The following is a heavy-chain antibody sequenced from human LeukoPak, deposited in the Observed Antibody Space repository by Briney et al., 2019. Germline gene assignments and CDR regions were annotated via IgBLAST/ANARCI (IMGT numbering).Heavy chain of an antibody. D-gene: IGHD3-3*01. CDR3: TTAGTLWRDWFDP. CDR1: GFSFDDAW. Sequence: PGGSLRLSCATSGFSFDDAWMSWVRQTPGKGLDWVGRIKSKTDGATTDYAAPVKGRFTISRDDSKNTLYLQMNSLKIEDTAVYYCTTAGTLWRDWFDPWGQGTLVTVSS. CDR2: IKSKTDGATT. J-gene: IGHJ5*02. V-gene: IGHV3-15*01.